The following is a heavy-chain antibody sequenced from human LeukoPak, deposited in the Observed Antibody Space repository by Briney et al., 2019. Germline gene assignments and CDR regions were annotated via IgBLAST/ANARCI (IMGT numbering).Heavy chain of an antibody. CDR2: IYPGDSDT. Sequence: GESLKISCKGSGYSFTSYWIGWVRQMPGKGLGWMGIIYPGDSDTRYSPSFQGQVTISADKSISTAYLQWSSLKASDTAMYYCARKPGITGTGGYYFDYWGQGTLVTVSS. V-gene: IGHV5-51*01. CDR3: ARKPGITGTGGYYFDY. D-gene: IGHD1-7*01. CDR1: GYSFTSYW. J-gene: IGHJ4*02.